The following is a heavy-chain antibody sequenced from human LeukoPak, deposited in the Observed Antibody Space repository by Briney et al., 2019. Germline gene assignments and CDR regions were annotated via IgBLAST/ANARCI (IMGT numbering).Heavy chain of an antibody. D-gene: IGHD2-8*01. V-gene: IGHV1-18*04. J-gene: IGHJ4*02. CDR3: ARDPLYCTNGVCFDY. CDR2: ISAYNGNT. Sequence: ASVKVSCKASGYTFTDYYIHWVRQAPGQGLEWMGWISAYNGNTNYAQKLQGRVTMTTDTSTSTAYMELRSLRSDDTAVYYCARDPLYCTNGVCFDYWGQGTLVTVSS. CDR1: GYTFTDYY.